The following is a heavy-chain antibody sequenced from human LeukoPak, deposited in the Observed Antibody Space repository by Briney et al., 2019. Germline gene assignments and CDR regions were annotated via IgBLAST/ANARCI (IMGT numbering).Heavy chain of an antibody. CDR2: IYYSGST. J-gene: IGHJ4*02. V-gene: IGHV4-59*12. CDR3: ARDSGIAAAGTA. CDR1: GGSISSYY. D-gene: IGHD6-13*01. Sequence: PSETLSLTCTVSGGSISSYYWSWIRQPPGKGLEWIGYIYYSGSTYYNPSLKSRVTISVDTSKNQFSLKLSSVTAADTAVYYCARDSGIAAAGTAWGQGTLVTVSS.